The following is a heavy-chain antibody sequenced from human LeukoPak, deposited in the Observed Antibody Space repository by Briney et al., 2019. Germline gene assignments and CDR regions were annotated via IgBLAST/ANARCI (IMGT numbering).Heavy chain of an antibody. J-gene: IGHJ4*02. CDR1: GFTFSSYE. CDR2: ISSSGSTI. V-gene: IGHV3-48*03. Sequence: PGGSLRLSCAASGFTFSSYEMLWVRQAPGKGLEWVSYISSSGSTIYYADSVKGRFTISRDNAKNSLYLQMNSLRAEDTAVYYCLAGTERIDYWGQGTLVTVSS. D-gene: IGHD6-19*01. CDR3: LAGTERIDY.